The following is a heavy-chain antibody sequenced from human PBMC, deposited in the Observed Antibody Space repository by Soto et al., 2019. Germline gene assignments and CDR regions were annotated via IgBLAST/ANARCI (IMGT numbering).Heavy chain of an antibody. J-gene: IGHJ4*02. CDR2: IYYSGST. CDR1: GGSISSGGYY. V-gene: IGHV4-31*03. Sequence: PSETLSLTCTVSGGSISSGGYYWSWIRQHPGKGLEWIGYIYYSGSTYYNPSLKSRVTISVDTSKNQFSLKLSSVTAADTAVYYCARELASGGDSKIFDYWGQGTLVTVSS. D-gene: IGHD2-21*02. CDR3: ARELASGGDSKIFDY.